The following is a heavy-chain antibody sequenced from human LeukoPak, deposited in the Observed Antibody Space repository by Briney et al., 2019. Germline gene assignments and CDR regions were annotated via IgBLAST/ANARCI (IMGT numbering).Heavy chain of an antibody. D-gene: IGHD1-26*01. V-gene: IGHV3-30*18. Sequence: GGSLRLSCAASGFTFSSYGMHWVRQAPGKGLEWVAVISYDGSNKYYADSVKGRFTISRDNSKNTLYLQMNSLRAEDTAVYYCANGGELQPFDYWGQGTLVTVSS. J-gene: IGHJ4*02. CDR2: ISYDGSNK. CDR1: GFTFSSYG. CDR3: ANGGELQPFDY.